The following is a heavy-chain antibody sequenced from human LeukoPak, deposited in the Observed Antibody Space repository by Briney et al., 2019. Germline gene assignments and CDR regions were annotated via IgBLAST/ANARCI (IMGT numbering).Heavy chain of an antibody. Sequence: PGGSLRLSCAASGFTFSNYVMSWVRQAPGKGLEWVSYINHNGEMIFYPDFVKGRFTISRDNAKNSLYLQMNSLRAEDTAVYYCAKDTYSGYVWGQGTLVTVSS. CDR2: INHNGEMI. CDR3: AKDTYSGYV. CDR1: GFTFSNYV. V-gene: IGHV3-48*01. J-gene: IGHJ4*02. D-gene: IGHD5-12*01.